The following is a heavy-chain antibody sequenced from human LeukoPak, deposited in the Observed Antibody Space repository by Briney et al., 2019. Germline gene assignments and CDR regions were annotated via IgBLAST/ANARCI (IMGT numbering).Heavy chain of an antibody. CDR1: GFTFSSYS. CDR3: AKSNLWDGDLYDAYDV. CDR2: ISGSGAST. J-gene: IGHJ3*01. Sequence: PGGSLRLSCAASGFTFSSYSMNWVRQAPGRGLEGVSDISGSGASTYSADSLKGRFTISRDNSRNTLYLQMNSLRAEDTAVYFCAKSNLWDGDLYDAYDVWGQGAVVTVSS. D-gene: IGHD3-10*01. V-gene: IGHV3-23*01.